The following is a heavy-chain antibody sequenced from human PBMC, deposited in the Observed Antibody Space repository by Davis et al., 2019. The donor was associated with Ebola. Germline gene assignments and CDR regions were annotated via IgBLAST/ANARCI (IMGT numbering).Heavy chain of an antibody. CDR3: ARLLWFGESPYYGMDV. Sequence: MPSETLSLTCAVSGGSISSSNWWSWVRQPPGKGLEWIGEIYHSGSTNYNPSLKSRVTISVDTSKNQFSLKLSSVTAADTAVYYCARLLWFGESPYYGMDVWGQGTTVTVSS. V-gene: IGHV4-4*02. J-gene: IGHJ6*02. D-gene: IGHD3-10*01. CDR1: GGSISSSNW. CDR2: IYHSGST.